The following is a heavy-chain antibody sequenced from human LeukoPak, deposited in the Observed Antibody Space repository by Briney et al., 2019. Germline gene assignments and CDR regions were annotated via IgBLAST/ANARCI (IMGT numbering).Heavy chain of an antibody. D-gene: IGHD6-19*01. J-gene: IGHJ5*02. CDR1: GFTFDDYA. CDR2: ISWNSGSI. Sequence: GGSLRLSCAASGFTFDDYAMHWVRHAPGKGLEWVSGISWNSGSIGYADSVKGRFTISRDNAKNSLYLQTNSLRAEDTALYYCAKDRYSSGWYGWFDPWGQGTLVTVSS. V-gene: IGHV3-9*01. CDR3: AKDRYSSGWYGWFDP.